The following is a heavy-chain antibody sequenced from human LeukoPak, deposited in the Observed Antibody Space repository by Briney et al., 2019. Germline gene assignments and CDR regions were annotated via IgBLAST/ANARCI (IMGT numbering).Heavy chain of an antibody. D-gene: IGHD2-2*03. CDR3: ARSPGYCSSTSCYGGFDY. CDR2: ICPGDSDT. Sequence: GESLKISCKGSGYSFTSYWIGWVRQMPGKGLEWMGIICPGDSDTRYSPSFQGQVTISADKSISTAYLQWSSLKASDTAMYYCARSPGYCSSTSCYGGFDYWGQGTLVTVSS. V-gene: IGHV5-51*01. CDR1: GYSFTSYW. J-gene: IGHJ4*02.